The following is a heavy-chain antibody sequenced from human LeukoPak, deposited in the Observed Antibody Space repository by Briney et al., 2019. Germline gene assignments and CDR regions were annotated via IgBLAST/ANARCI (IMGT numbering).Heavy chain of an antibody. J-gene: IGHJ5*02. CDR2: INPKSGDT. Sequence: GASVKVSCKASGYTFTDFYIHWVRQAPGQGLEWMGWINPKSGDTNYAQKFQGRVTMTRDTSISTAYMELSGLRSDDTAVYYCARARKLLWFRELGPNWFDPWGQGTLVTVPS. V-gene: IGHV1-2*02. D-gene: IGHD3-10*01. CDR3: ARARKLLWFRELGPNWFDP. CDR1: GYTFTDFY.